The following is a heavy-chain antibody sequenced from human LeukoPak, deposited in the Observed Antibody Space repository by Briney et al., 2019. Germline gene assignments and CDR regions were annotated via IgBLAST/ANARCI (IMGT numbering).Heavy chain of an antibody. CDR2: INHSGST. Sequence: SETLSLTCAVYGGSFSGYYWSWIRQPPGKGLEWIGEINHSGSTNYNPSLKSRVTMSVDTSKNQFSLKLSSVTAADTAVYYCARASLGGLHPWGQGTLVTVSS. J-gene: IGHJ5*02. D-gene: IGHD3-16*01. V-gene: IGHV4-34*01. CDR1: GGSFSGYY. CDR3: ARASLGGLHP.